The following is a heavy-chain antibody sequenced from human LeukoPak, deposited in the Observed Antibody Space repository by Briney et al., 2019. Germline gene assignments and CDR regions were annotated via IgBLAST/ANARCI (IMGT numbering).Heavy chain of an antibody. CDR1: GGTFSSYA. D-gene: IGHD5-18*01. V-gene: IGHV1-69*13. CDR3: ARAQKGGYRSFDY. J-gene: IGHJ4*02. CDR2: IIPIFGTA. Sequence: SVKVSCKASGGTFSSYAVSWVRQAPGQGLEWMGGIIPIFGTANYAQKFQGRVTITADESTSTAYTELSSLRSEDTAVYYCARAQKGGYRSFDYWGQGTLVTVSS.